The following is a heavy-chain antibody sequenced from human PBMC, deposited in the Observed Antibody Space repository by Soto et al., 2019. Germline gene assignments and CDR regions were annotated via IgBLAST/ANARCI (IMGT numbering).Heavy chain of an antibody. CDR2: ISGYNGNT. J-gene: IGHJ6*04. V-gene: IGHV1-18*01. Sequence: QVQLVLSGAEVKKPGASVTVSCKTSGYTFSNYGINWVRQAPGQGLEWMGWISGYNGNTHYAQPVQVSVTMTTDTSTGTVYMVLRCLKSADAAIYYCSRFILVGGWFDPNYYHGMDVWGEGTTVTVSS. CDR3: SRFILVGGWFDPNYYHGMDV. CDR1: GYTFSNYG. D-gene: IGHD6-19*01.